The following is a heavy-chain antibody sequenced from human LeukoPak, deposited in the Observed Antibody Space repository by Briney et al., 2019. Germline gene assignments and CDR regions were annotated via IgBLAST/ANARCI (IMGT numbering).Heavy chain of an antibody. CDR1: GFTFTDYY. J-gene: IGHJ1*01. CDR3: ARGSYDSSDFEYFHH. Sequence: ASVKVSCKGSGFTFTDYYINWVRQAPGQGLEWMGWINPNSGDTNYAQKFQGRVTMTRDTSIGTAYMELNRLRSDDTAVYYCARGSYDSSDFEYFHHWGQGTLVTVSS. CDR2: INPNSGDT. V-gene: IGHV1-2*02. D-gene: IGHD3-22*01.